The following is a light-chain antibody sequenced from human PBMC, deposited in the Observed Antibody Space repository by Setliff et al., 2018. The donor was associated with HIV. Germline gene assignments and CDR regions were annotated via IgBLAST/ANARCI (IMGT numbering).Light chain of an antibody. CDR3: CSYAGSYIHVV. J-gene: IGLJ2*01. CDR1: SSDVGGYNY. Sequence: QSVLTQPRSVSGSPGQSVTISCTGTSSDVGGYNYASWYQQHPGKAPKLMIYDVSKRPSGVPDRFSGSKSGNTASLTISGLQAEDEADYYCCSYAGSYIHVVFGGGTKVTVL. CDR2: DVS. V-gene: IGLV2-11*01.